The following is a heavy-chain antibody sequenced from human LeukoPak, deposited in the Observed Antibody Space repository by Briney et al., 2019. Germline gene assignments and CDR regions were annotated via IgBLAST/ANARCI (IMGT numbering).Heavy chain of an antibody. V-gene: IGHV4-39*01. CDR3: ARHGSIATGAFTY. CDR1: GGSIGRSSYY. D-gene: IGHD6-13*01. Sequence: TSETLSLTCSVSGGSIGRSSYYWGWTRQPPGKGLEWVGSIYYSGGTYYNPSLKSRVTISVDTSRNQFSLKLGSVTAADTAVYYCARHGSIATGAFTYWGQGILVTVSS. J-gene: IGHJ4*02. CDR2: IYYSGGT.